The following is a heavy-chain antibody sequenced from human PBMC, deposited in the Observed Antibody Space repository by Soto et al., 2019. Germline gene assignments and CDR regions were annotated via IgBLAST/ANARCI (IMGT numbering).Heavy chain of an antibody. CDR2: IIPIFGTE. Sequence: SVKVSCKASGGTFSSYAISWVRQAPGQGLEWMGGIIPIFGTENYAQKFQGRVTITADESTSTAYMELSSLRSEDTAVYYCARDLGVAYCGGDCYSNWFEPWGQATLVTVSS. D-gene: IGHD2-21*02. CDR1: GGTFSSYA. J-gene: IGHJ5*02. CDR3: ARDLGVAYCGGDCYSNWFEP. V-gene: IGHV1-69*13.